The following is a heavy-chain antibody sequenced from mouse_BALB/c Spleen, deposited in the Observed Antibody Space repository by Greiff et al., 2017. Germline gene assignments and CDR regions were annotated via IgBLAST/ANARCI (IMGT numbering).Heavy chain of an antibody. CDR2: IWGDGST. V-gene: IGHV2-6-7*01. CDR3: AIVTNYRYFDD. CDR1: GFSLTGYG. Sequence: VKLVESGPGLVAPSQSLSITCTVSGFSLTGYGVNWVRQPPGKGLEWLGMIWGDGSTDYNSALKSRLGISKDNSKSQVFLEMNSLQADDTARYYCAIVTNYRYFDDWGEGTTLTVSS. J-gene: IGHJ2*01. D-gene: IGHD2-14*01.